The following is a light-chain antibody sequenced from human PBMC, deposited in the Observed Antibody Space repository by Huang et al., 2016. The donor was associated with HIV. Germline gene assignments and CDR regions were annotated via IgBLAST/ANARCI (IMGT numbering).Light chain of an antibody. CDR3: QQYNDWSAVT. CDR1: HNMGGS. CDR2: EAS. Sequence: EIVMTQSPATLSVSPGERATLSCRASHNMGGSLAWYQKNPGQAPRLRIYEASTRATGIPARFSGSESGTDFTLTISSLQSEDCAVYYCQQYNDWSAVTFGGGTKVEI. V-gene: IGKV3-15*01. J-gene: IGKJ4*01.